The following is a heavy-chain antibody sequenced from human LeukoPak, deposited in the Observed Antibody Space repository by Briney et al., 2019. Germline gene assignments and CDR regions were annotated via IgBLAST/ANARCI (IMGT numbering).Heavy chain of an antibody. CDR3: ARDYVWGSYLCY. CDR2: INPNSGGT. CDR1: GYTFTGYY. Sequence: ASVKASCKASGYTFTGYYMHWVRQAPGQGLEWMGWINPNSGGTNYAQKFQGRVTMARDTSISTAYMELSRLRSDDTAVYYCARDYVWGSYLCYWGQGTLVTVSS. J-gene: IGHJ4*02. D-gene: IGHD3-16*02. V-gene: IGHV1-2*02.